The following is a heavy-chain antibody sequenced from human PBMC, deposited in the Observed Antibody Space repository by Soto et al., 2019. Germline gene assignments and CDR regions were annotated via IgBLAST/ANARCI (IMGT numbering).Heavy chain of an antibody. CDR2: TYYRSKWYN. D-gene: IGHD6-13*01. J-gene: IGHJ5*02. Sequence: PSQTLSLTCAISGDSVSSNSAAWNWIRQSPSRGLEWLGRTYYRSKWYNDYAVSVKSRITINPDTSKNQFSLQLNSVTPEDTALYYCARVLIAAAGIYNWFDPWGQGTLVTVSS. V-gene: IGHV6-1*01. CDR1: GDSVSSNSAA. CDR3: ARVLIAAAGIYNWFDP.